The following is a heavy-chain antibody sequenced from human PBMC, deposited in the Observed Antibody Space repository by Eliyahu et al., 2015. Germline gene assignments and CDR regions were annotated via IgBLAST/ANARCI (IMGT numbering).Heavy chain of an antibody. J-gene: IGHJ4*02. CDR3: ARHGYYGSGSHYFDY. V-gene: IGHV3-66*04. D-gene: IGHD3-10*01. CDR1: GFAVGSNF. CDR2: IYGGGST. Sequence: EVQLVESGGGLVQPGGSLRLSCAASGFAVGSNFMTWVRQAPGKGLGWVSVIYGGGSTYYADSVKGRFTISRDNSKNTLYLQMSSLRVEDTAVYYCARHGYYGSGSHYFDYWGQGTLLTVSS.